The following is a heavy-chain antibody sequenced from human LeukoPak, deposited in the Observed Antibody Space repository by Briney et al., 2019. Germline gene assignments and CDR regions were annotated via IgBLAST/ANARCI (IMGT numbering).Heavy chain of an antibody. CDR2: IYSGGTT. CDR3: ARGNSGAFDI. Sequence: GGSLRLSCAASGFTFSSYAMSWVRQAPGKGLEWVSVIYSGGTTYYADSVKGRFTISRDNSKNTLYLQMNSLRAEDTAVYYCARGNSGAFDIWGQGTMVTVSS. J-gene: IGHJ3*02. V-gene: IGHV3-66*01. D-gene: IGHD3-10*01. CDR1: GFTFSSYA.